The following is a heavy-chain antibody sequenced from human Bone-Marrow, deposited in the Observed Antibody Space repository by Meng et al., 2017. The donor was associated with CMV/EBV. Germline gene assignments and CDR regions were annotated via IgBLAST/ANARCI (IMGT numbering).Heavy chain of an antibody. CDR3: ARGATGTRFDY. D-gene: IGHD1-1*01. J-gene: IGHJ4*02. V-gene: IGHV3-20*04. CDR1: GFTFGDYG. Sequence: GESLKISCAASGFTFGDYGMTWVRQAPGKGLEWVSGVNRNGDRTDYADSVKGRFTFSRDNAKNSLYLQMNSLRAEDTAFYYCARGATGTRFDYWDQGTLVTVPS. CDR2: VNRNGDRT.